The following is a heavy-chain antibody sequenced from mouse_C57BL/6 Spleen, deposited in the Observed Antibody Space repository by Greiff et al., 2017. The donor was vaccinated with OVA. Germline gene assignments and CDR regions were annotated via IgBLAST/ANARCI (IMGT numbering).Heavy chain of an antibody. Sequence: EVKLQESGPGLVKPSQSLSLTCSVTGYSITSGYYWNWIRQFPGNKLEWMGYISYDGSNNYNPSLKNRISITRDTSKNQFFLKLNSVTTEDTATYYCARGWDYGSPFAYWGQGTLVTVSA. CDR1: GYSITSGYY. CDR3: ARGWDYGSPFAY. CDR2: ISYDGSN. V-gene: IGHV3-6*01. D-gene: IGHD1-1*01. J-gene: IGHJ3*01.